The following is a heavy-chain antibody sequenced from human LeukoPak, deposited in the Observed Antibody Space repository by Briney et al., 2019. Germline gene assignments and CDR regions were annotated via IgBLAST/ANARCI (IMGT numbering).Heavy chain of an antibody. V-gene: IGHV3-74*01. CDR1: GFTFSRYW. Sequence: GGSLRLSCAASGFTFSRYWMHWVRQAPGKGLVWVSRVNNDGRSTTYADSVEGRFTISRDNAKNTLYLQMNSLRAEDTAVYYCAKVRGKSSGSYPIDYWGQGTLVTVSS. CDR2: VNNDGRST. CDR3: AKVRGKSSGSYPIDY. D-gene: IGHD1-26*01. J-gene: IGHJ4*02.